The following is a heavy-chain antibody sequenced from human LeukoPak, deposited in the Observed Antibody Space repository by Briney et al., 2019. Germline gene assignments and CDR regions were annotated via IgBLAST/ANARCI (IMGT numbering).Heavy chain of an antibody. CDR3: AREYAGRYFD. CDR2: IRVYNGNT. J-gene: IGHJ4*02. V-gene: IGHV1-18*01. CDR1: GGTFSSYA. Sequence: GASVKVSCKASGGTFSSYAISWVRQAPGQGLEWMGWIRVYNGNTNYAQKLQGRVTMTTDTSTSTAYMELRSLRSDDTAVYYCAREYAGRYFDWGQGTLVTVSS. D-gene: IGHD3-9*01.